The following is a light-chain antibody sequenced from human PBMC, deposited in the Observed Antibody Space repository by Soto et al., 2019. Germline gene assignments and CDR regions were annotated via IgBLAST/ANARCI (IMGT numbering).Light chain of an antibody. CDR2: KAS. J-gene: IGKJ1*01. CDR1: QSISAW. V-gene: IGKV1-5*03. CDR3: QQYNSDSRT. Sequence: DIQMTQSPSTLSASVGDRVTITCRASQSISAWLAWYQQKPGKAPKLLIYKASSLESGVPSRFSGSGSGTEFLLTISSLQPDDFATYYCQQYNSDSRTFGQGTKVEIK.